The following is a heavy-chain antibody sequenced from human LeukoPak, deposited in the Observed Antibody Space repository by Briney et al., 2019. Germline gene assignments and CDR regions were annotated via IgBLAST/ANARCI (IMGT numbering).Heavy chain of an antibody. CDR1: GFTFSTYA. D-gene: IGHD6-13*01. Sequence: GGSLRLSCAASGFTFSTYAMTWVRQAPGKGLEWISTISDSGGATYYADSVKGRFTISRDNSKNTLYLQMNSLRAEDTAVYYCAKELGYSSSGYWGQGTLVTVSS. J-gene: IGHJ4*02. CDR2: ISDSGGAT. CDR3: AKELGYSSSGY. V-gene: IGHV3-23*01.